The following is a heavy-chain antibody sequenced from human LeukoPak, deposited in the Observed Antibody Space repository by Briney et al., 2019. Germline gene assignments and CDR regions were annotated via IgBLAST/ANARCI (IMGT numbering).Heavy chain of an antibody. CDR1: GFTFSSYT. CDR2: ISSSSSYI. V-gene: IGHV3-21*01. J-gene: IGHJ4*02. D-gene: IGHD3-10*01. Sequence: GGSLRLSCAASGFTFSSYTMNWVRQAPGKGLEWVSSISSSSSYIYYADSVKGRFTISRDNAKNSLYLQMNSLRAEDTAVYYCARDGMMRFGELFDYWGQGTLVTVSS. CDR3: ARDGMMRFGELFDY.